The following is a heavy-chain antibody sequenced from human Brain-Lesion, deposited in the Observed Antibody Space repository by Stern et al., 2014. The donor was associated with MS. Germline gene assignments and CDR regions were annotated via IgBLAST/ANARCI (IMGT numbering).Heavy chain of an antibody. J-gene: IGHJ4*02. CDR2: IWPGDSDT. CDR1: GYRFTSNW. Sequence: VQLMQSGAEVKKPGESLKISCKGSGYRFTSNWIGWVRQMPGKGLEWMGIIWPGDSDTRYSPSFQGQVTISADKSISTAYLQWSSLQASDTAMYYCARRGDSSSSGFDYWGQGTLVIVSS. D-gene: IGHD6-6*01. CDR3: ARRGDSSSSGFDY. V-gene: IGHV5-51*01.